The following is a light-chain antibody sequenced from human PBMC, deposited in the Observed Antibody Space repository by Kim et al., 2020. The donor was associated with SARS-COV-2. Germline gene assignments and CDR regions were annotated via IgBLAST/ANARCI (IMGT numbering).Light chain of an antibody. V-gene: IGKV4-1*01. Sequence: DIVTTQSPDSLAVSLGERATINCKSSQSVLYSSNNKNYLAWYQQKPGQPPKLLIYWASTRESGVPDRFSGSGSGTDFTLTISSLQAEDVAVYYCQQYYSTRTFGQGTKVDIK. CDR2: WAS. J-gene: IGKJ1*01. CDR3: QQYYSTRT. CDR1: QSVLYSSNNKNY.